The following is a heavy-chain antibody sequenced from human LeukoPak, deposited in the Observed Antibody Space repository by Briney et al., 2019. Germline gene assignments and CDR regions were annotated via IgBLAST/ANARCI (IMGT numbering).Heavy chain of an antibody. D-gene: IGHD2-2*02. V-gene: IGHV4-38-2*02. CDR2: IYHSGST. CDR1: GYSISSGYY. Sequence: SETLSLTCTVSGYSISSGYYWGWIRQPPGKGLEWIVSIYHSGSTYYNPSLKSRVTISVDTSKNQFSLKLSSVTAADTAVYYCARDCSSTSCYTFGFDYWGQGTLVTVSS. CDR3: ARDCSSTSCYTFGFDY. J-gene: IGHJ4*02.